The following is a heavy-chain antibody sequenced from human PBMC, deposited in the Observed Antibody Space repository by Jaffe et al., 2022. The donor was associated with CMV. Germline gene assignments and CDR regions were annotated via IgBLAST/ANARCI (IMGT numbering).Heavy chain of an antibody. CDR2: ISYDGSDK. Sequence: QVQLVESGGGVVQPGRSLRLSCAASGFMFSSYGMNWVRQAPGKGLEWVSVISYDGSDKYYADSVKGRFTISRDNSKNTLYLQMSSLRIEDTATYYCAKDAPTSGWYPGADYWGQGTLVTVSS. CDR3: AKDAPTSGWYPGADY. V-gene: IGHV3-30*18. J-gene: IGHJ4*02. CDR1: GFMFSSYG. D-gene: IGHD6-19*01.